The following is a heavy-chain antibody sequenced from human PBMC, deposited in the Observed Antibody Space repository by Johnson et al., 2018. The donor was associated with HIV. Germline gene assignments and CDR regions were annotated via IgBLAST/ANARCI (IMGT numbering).Heavy chain of an antibody. V-gene: IGHV3-72*01. Sequence: VQLVESGGCLVQSGGSLRLSCAASGFSFSDHFMDWVRQAPGTGLEWVGRIRNKPSSYSTEYAASVKGRFTVSRDDSKNSVYLQMSSLKTEDTAVYYCARRYSGSYGAFDIWGQGTMVTVSS. J-gene: IGHJ3*02. CDR3: ARRYSGSYGAFDI. CDR2: IRNKPSSYST. CDR1: GFSFSDHF. D-gene: IGHD1-26*01.